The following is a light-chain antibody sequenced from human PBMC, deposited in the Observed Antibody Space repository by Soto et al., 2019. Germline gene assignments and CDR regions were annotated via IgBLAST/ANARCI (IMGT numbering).Light chain of an antibody. V-gene: IGKV3-20*01. Sequence: EIVLTQSPGTLSLSPGERASLSCRASQSVSGSYLAWYQQKPGQAPRLIIYGASGRATGIPDRFTGGGSGRDFTLTISRLEPEDSAVYYCHQYGRSPRSSGQGTKVEIK. CDR3: HQYGRSPRS. J-gene: IGKJ1*01. CDR2: GAS. CDR1: QSVSGSY.